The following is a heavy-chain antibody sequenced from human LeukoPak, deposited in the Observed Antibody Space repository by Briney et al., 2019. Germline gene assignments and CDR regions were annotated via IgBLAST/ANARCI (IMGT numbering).Heavy chain of an antibody. CDR2: INPSIGDT. CDR1: GYTFTNYY. CDR3: AVSAFDY. Sequence: ASVTVSCKASGYTFTNYYIHWVRQAPGQGLEWVGIINPSIGDTKNAQKFQGRVTMTWDTSTSTVYMELSSLRYEDTAVYYCAVSAFDYWGQGILVTVSS. V-gene: IGHV1-46*03. D-gene: IGHD3-10*01. J-gene: IGHJ4*02.